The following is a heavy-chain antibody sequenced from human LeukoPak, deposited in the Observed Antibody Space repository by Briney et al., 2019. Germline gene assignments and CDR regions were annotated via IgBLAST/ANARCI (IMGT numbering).Heavy chain of an antibody. Sequence: PSETLSLTCTISGGSISAIPYYWGWIRQPAGKGLEWIGSVYYPGSPYYSPSLKTRVTISVDTPKNQFSLKLSSVTAADTAVYFCARSHFYGSGVDSWGQGTLVTVYS. CDR2: VYYPGSP. V-gene: IGHV4-39*01. CDR3: ARSHFYGSGVDS. J-gene: IGHJ5*01. D-gene: IGHD3-10*01. CDR1: GGSISAIPYY.